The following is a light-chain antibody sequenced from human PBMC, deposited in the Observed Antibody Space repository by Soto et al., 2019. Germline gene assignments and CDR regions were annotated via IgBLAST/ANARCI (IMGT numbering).Light chain of an antibody. CDR2: EVT. Sequence: QSALTQPPSASGSPGQSLIISCTGTSSDVGFYNFVSWYQQRPGKAPKLVIYEVTKRPSGVPDRFSGSKSGSTASLTVSGLQADDEADYYCASYAGTRLFVFGSGTKLTVL. CDR1: SSDVGFYNF. J-gene: IGLJ1*01. V-gene: IGLV2-8*01. CDR3: ASYAGTRLFV.